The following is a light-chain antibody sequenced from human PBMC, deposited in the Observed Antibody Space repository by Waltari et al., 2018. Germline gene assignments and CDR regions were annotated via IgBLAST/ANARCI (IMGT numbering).Light chain of an antibody. CDR3: QQYHNLPL. Sequence: DIQMTKSPSSLLREGGDRVTITCQESQDISNYLNLYQQKLGKAPKLLIYDASNLETGVPSRFSGNGSGTDFTFTISSLQPEDIATYYWQQYHNLPLFGQGTKLEIK. CDR1: QDISNY. V-gene: IGKV1-33*01. J-gene: IGKJ2*01. CDR2: DAS.